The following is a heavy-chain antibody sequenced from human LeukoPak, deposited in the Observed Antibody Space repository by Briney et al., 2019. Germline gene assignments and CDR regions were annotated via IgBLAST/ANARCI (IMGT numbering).Heavy chain of an antibody. CDR3: AKDRPYCSGGSCYRRRNNWFDP. D-gene: IGHD2-15*01. CDR1: GFTFSHYA. Sequence: GRSLRLSCAASGFTFSHYALHWVRQAPGKGLEWVAFIRYDGSNKYYADSVKGRFTISRDNSKNTLYLQMNSLRAEDTAVYYCAKDRPYCSGGSCYRRRNNWFDPWGQGTLVTVSS. CDR2: IRYDGSNK. V-gene: IGHV3-30*02. J-gene: IGHJ5*02.